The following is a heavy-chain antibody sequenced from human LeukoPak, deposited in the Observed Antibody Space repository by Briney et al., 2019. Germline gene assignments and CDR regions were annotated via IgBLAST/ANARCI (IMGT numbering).Heavy chain of an antibody. CDR1: GFTFDDYA. CDR2: VSGDGRIT. CDR3: AKDISTGQNYYFFGMDV. D-gene: IGHD3-10*01. J-gene: IGHJ6*02. V-gene: IGHV3-43*02. Sequence: GGSLRLSCAASGFTFDDYAMHWVRQAPGKGLEWVSVVSGDGRITNFIDSVKGRLTISRDNSKNSLYLQMNSLRSEDTAVYYCAKDISTGQNYYFFGMDVWGQGTTVTVSS.